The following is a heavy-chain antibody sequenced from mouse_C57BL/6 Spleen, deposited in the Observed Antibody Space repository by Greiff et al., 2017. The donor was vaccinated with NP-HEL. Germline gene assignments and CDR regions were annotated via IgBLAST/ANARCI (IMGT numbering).Heavy chain of an antibody. CDR3: ARDRDGSRFAY. CDR2: ISDGGSYT. V-gene: IGHV5-4*01. CDR1: GFTFSSYA. Sequence: DVKLVESGGGLVKPGGSLKLSCAASGFTFSSYAMSWVRQTPEKRLEWVATISDGGSYTYYPDNVKGRFTISRDNAKNNLYLQMSHLKSEDTAMYYCARDRDGSRFAYWGQGTLVTVSA. J-gene: IGHJ3*01. D-gene: IGHD1-1*01.